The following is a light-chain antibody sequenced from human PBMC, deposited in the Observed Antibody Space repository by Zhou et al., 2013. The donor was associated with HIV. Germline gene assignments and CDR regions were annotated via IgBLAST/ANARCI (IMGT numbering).Light chain of an antibody. J-gene: IGKJ1*01. V-gene: IGKV1-39*01. Sequence: DIQMTQSPSSLSTSIGDTVTITCRSSQSIDTYLNWYLVKPGKAPKLLIHNASSLQTDVPSRFSGSGSGTHFILTISGVQPEDFATYYCQQSYSSPRTFGQGTKVEIK. CDR1: QSIDTY. CDR2: NAS. CDR3: QQSYSSPRT.